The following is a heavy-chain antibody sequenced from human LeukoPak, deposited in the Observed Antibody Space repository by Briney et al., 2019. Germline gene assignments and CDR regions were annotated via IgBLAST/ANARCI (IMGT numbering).Heavy chain of an antibody. CDR3: ARGGMATFDY. Sequence: SETLSLTCTVSGGSISSYYWSWIRQPPGKGLEWIGYIYYSGSTDYNPSLKSRVTISVDMSKNQFSLKLSSVTAADTAVYYCARGGMATFDYWGQGTLVTVSS. D-gene: IGHD5-24*01. CDR1: GGSISSYY. V-gene: IGHV4-59*01. J-gene: IGHJ4*02. CDR2: IYYSGST.